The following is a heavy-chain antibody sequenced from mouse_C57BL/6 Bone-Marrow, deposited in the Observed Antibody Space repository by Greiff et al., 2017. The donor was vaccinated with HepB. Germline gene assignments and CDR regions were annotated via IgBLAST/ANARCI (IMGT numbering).Heavy chain of an antibody. CDR3: ARMAGDGYYVYWYFDV. CDR2: INPNNGGA. CDR1: GYTFTDYY. J-gene: IGHJ1*03. D-gene: IGHD2-3*01. V-gene: IGHV1-26*01. Sequence: EVQLQQSGPELVKPGASVKISCKASGYTFTDYYMNWVKQSHGKSLEWIGDINPNNGGASYNQKFKGKATLTVDKSSSTAYMELRSLTSEDSAVYYCARMAGDGYYVYWYFDVWGTGTTVTVSS.